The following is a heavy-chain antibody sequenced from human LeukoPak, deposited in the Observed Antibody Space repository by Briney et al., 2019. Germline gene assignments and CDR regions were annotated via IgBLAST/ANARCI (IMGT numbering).Heavy chain of an antibody. CDR3: AKDRRDYGDYGLDY. Sequence: GGSLRLSCAASGFTFSSFGMHWVRQTPTKGLEWVAFIRHHGMNESYVDSVKGRFTISRDNSKHTLYLQMNSLRVEDTAVYYCAKDRRDYGDYGLDYWGQGTLVTVS. J-gene: IGHJ4*02. V-gene: IGHV3-30*02. D-gene: IGHD4-17*01. CDR1: GFTFSSFG. CDR2: IRHHGMNE.